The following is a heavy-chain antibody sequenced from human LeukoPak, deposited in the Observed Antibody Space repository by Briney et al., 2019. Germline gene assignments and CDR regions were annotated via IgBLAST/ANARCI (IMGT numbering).Heavy chain of an antibody. Sequence: GGSLRLSCAASGFTFSSHAMHWVRQAPGKRLEWVAVMSYDGSHQYCADSVKGRFIISRDNSKKTLFLQMHSLRPEDTAVYYCAREQRGEVYFDYWGQGTLVSVSS. CDR2: MSYDGSHQ. D-gene: IGHD3-10*01. CDR3: AREQRGEVYFDY. CDR1: GFTFSSHA. J-gene: IGHJ4*02. V-gene: IGHV3-30*04.